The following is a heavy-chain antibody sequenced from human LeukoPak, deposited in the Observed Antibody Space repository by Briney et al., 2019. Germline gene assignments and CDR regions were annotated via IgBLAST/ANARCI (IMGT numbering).Heavy chain of an antibody. CDR2: IHYSGST. CDR1: GGSFSSYY. D-gene: IGHD5-18*01. V-gene: IGHV4-59*01. J-gene: IGHJ6*03. CDR3: ARTTEGGYTYGYFYYYYMDV. Sequence: SETLSLTSTVSGGSFSSYYWSWIRQPPGKGLEWTGYIHYSGSTTYNPPLKRRVTISADTSKHKFSLKLSSVTAADPAVYYCARTTEGGYTYGYFYYYYMDVWGKGTTVTISS.